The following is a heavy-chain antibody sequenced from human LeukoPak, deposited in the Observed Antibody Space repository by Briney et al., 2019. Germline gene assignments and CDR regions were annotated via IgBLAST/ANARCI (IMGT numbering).Heavy chain of an antibody. Sequence: SETLSFTCTVSGGSISSYYCSWIRQPPGKRLEWIGYISYSGSTSYNPSLKSRVTISVDASKNQFSLKLSSVTAADTAVYYCARDLGDRYFDYWGQGTLVTASS. V-gene: IGHV4-59*01. CDR3: ARDLGDRYFDY. CDR2: ISYSGST. J-gene: IGHJ4*02. CDR1: GGSISSYY. D-gene: IGHD3-16*01.